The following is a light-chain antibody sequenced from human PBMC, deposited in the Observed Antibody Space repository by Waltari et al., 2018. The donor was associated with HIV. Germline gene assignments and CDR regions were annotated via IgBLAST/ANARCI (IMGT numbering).Light chain of an antibody. CDR2: GKN. CDR3: NSRDSSAKHHWV. V-gene: IGLV3-19*01. CDR1: SLRSDY. J-gene: IGLJ3*02. Sequence: SSELTQDPAVSVALGQTGRITCQGDSLRSDYANSWYQQKPGQAPVLVIYGKNNRPSGIPDRFSGSSSGNTASLTITGAQAEDEADYYCNSRDSSAKHHWVFGGGTKLTVL.